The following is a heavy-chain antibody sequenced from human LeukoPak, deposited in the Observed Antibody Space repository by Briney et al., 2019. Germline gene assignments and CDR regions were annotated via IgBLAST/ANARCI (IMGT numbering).Heavy chain of an antibody. Sequence: SETLSLTCTVSNGSMTSDSYYWAWVRQPPGKGLEWIGSIFYSGKTYYSASLKSRVTVSLDTSKKNFSLRLSSVTAADTAVYYCARLWIVATWFDAWGQGALVTVSS. D-gene: IGHD2-2*03. CDR2: IFYSGKT. CDR1: NGSMTSDSYY. J-gene: IGHJ5*02. CDR3: ARLWIVATWFDA. V-gene: IGHV4-39*02.